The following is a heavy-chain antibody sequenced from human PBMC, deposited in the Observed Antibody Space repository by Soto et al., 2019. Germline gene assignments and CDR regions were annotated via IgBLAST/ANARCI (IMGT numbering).Heavy chain of an antibody. Sequence: ASVKVSCKASGYTFTSYGMSWVRQAPGQGLEWMGWISAINGNANYAQKLQGRVTITTDESTSTAYMELSSLRSEDTAVYYCARVYGNWFDPWGQGTLVTVSS. J-gene: IGHJ5*02. CDR3: ARVYGNWFDP. V-gene: IGHV1-18*01. CDR1: GYTFTSYG. D-gene: IGHD3-16*01. CDR2: ISAINGNA.